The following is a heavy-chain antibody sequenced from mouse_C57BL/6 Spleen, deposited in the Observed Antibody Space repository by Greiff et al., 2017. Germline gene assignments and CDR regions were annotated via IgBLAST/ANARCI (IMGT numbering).Heavy chain of an antibody. V-gene: IGHV5-6*02. CDR1: GFTFSSYG. Sequence: DVMLVESGGDLVKPGGSLKLSCAASGFTFSSYGMSWVRQTPDKRLEWVASICSGGSYTYYPDSVKVRFTITRDNAKNTLYLQMSSLKSEDTAMYYCASYDGYYFDYWGQGTTLTVSS. CDR3: ASYDGYYFDY. CDR2: ICSGGSYT. J-gene: IGHJ2*01. D-gene: IGHD2-3*01.